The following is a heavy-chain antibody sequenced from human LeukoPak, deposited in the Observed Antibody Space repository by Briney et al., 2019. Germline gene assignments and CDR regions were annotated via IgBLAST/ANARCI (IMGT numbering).Heavy chain of an antibody. Sequence: GGSLRLSCAASGFTFSSYEMNWVRQAPGKGLEWVANIKQDGSEKYYVDSVKGRFTISRDNAKNSLYLQMNSLRAEDTAVYYCARDGAYCGGDCYPDAFDIWGQGTMVTVSS. CDR2: IKQDGSEK. CDR1: GFTFSSYE. J-gene: IGHJ3*02. D-gene: IGHD2-21*02. V-gene: IGHV3-7*01. CDR3: ARDGAYCGGDCYPDAFDI.